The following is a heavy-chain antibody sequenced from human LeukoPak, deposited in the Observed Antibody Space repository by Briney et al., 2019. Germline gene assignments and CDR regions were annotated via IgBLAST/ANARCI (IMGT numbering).Heavy chain of an antibody. V-gene: IGHV3-74*01. D-gene: IGHD6-19*01. Sequence: PVGSLRLSCAASRFTFSKYWMLWVLQAPGKGLESVSRINTDGTVTTYADSVKGRFTVSRDNADNTMFLQMNSVRDEDTAVYYCATKQWLAPPPDSWGQGTPVTVSS. CDR1: RFTFSKYW. J-gene: IGHJ4*02. CDR2: INTDGTVT. CDR3: ATKQWLAPPPDS.